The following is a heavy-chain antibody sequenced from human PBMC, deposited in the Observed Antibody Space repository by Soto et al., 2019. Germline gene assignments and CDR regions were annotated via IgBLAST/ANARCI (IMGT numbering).Heavy chain of an antibody. CDR3: ARQGAALRDYYYGMDV. J-gene: IGHJ6*02. CDR1: GGTFSRYA. Sequence: QVQLVQSGAEVKKPGSSVKVSCKASGGTFSRYAISWVRQAPGQGLEWMGGIIPIFGTANYAKKFQGRVTITADESTSTAYMELSSVRSEETAVYYCARQGAALRDYYYGMDVWGQGTTVTVSS. D-gene: IGHD6-25*01. CDR2: IIPIFGTA. V-gene: IGHV1-69*12.